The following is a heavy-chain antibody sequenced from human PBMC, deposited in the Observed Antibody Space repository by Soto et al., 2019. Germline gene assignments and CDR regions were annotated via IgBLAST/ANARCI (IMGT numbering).Heavy chain of an antibody. Sequence: QVQLQQWGAGLLKPSETLSLTCAVYGGSFSGYYWSWIRQPPGKGLEWIGQINHSGSTNYNPSLNTRVTISADTSKHQSPLKLSSVTAADAAVYYCARMLPGIAAAGHGMDVWGQGTTVTVSS. D-gene: IGHD6-13*01. J-gene: IGHJ6*02. CDR3: ARMLPGIAAAGHGMDV. CDR2: INHSGST. CDR1: GGSFSGYY. V-gene: IGHV4-34*01.